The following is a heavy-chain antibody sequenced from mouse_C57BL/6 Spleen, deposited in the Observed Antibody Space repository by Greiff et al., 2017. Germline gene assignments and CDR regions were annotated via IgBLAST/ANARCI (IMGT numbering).Heavy chain of an antibody. Sequence: QVQLQQPGAELVKPGASVKLSCKASGYTFTSYWMHWVKQRPGQGLEWIGMIHPNSGSTNYNEKFKSKATLTVDKSSSTAYMQRSSLTSEDSAVYYGARAELTGAMRFAYWGQGTLVTVSA. CDR2: IHPNSGST. J-gene: IGHJ3*01. V-gene: IGHV1-64*01. CDR3: ARAELTGAMRFAY. D-gene: IGHD4-1*01. CDR1: GYTFTSYW.